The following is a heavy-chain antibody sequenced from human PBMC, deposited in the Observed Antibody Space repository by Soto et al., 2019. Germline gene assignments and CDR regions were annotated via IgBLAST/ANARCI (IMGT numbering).Heavy chain of an antibody. CDR2: IYPGDSDT. Sequence: PGESLKISCKGSGYSFTSYWIGWVRQMPGKGLEWMGIIYPGDSDTRYSPSFQGQVTISADKSISTAYLQWSSLKASDTAMYYCASTPNSGSDYFRLHYWGQATLVTVP. J-gene: IGHJ4*02. CDR1: GYSFTSYW. D-gene: IGHD5-12*01. CDR3: ASTPNSGSDYFRLHY. V-gene: IGHV5-51*01.